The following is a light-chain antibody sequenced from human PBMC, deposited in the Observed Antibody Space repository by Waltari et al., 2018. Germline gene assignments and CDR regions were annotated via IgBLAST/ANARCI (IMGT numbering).Light chain of an antibody. J-gene: IGKJ1*01. CDR3: QQHGTLPAT. CDR2: RAS. V-gene: IGKV3-20*01. CDR1: QSVGSSI. Sequence: EIVLTQSPGTAPLSPGERVTHSCSASQSVGSSILAWYQQKPGQAPRLVIYRASRRATGIPDRFSGSGSGTDFSLTISRLEPEDFAVYYCQQHGTLPATFGQGTKVEIK.